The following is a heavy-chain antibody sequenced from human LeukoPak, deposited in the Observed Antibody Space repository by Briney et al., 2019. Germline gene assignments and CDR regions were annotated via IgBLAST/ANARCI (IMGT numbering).Heavy chain of an antibody. CDR3: AKDEFVASAFTRAFDI. Sequence: GRSLRLSCAASGFTFDNYAMHWVRQAPGKGLEWVSGISWNTGGIGYADSVKGRFTISRDNAKNSLYLQMNSLRAEDMALYYCAKDEFVASAFTRAFDIWGQGTMVTVSS. D-gene: IGHD2-15*01. CDR2: ISWNTGGI. V-gene: IGHV3-9*03. CDR1: GFTFDNYA. J-gene: IGHJ3*02.